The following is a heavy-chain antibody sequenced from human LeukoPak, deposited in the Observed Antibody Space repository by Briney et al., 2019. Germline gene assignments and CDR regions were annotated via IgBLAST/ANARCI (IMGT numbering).Heavy chain of an antibody. CDR2: TGLNSVNT. Sequence: PGGSLRLSCAASGFTFSRHAMSWVRQAPGKGLEWVSTTGLNSVNTLCAESVQGRFSISRDSSKNTLDLQMDNLRVDDTAVYYCAKGDDIGKHPTRAYYFDTWGQGTLVTVSS. CDR3: AKGDDIGKHPTRAYYFDT. CDR1: GFTFSRHA. V-gene: IGHV3-23*01. J-gene: IGHJ4*02. D-gene: IGHD5-24*01.